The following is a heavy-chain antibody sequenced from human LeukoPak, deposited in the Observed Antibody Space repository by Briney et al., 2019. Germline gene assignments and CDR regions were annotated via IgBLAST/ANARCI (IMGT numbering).Heavy chain of an antibody. CDR1: GYTFTNYV. CDR2: ISAYNGHT. V-gene: IGHV1-18*01. Sequence: ASVKVSCKASGYTFTNYVLSWLQPAPGQGLEWMGWISAYNGHTKYAQKVQGRVTMTRDTSTSTAYMELRSLRSDDTAVYYCARVGGVSSEKFACWGQGTLVTVYS. D-gene: IGHD3-16*01. J-gene: IGHJ4*02. CDR3: ARVGGVSSEKFAC.